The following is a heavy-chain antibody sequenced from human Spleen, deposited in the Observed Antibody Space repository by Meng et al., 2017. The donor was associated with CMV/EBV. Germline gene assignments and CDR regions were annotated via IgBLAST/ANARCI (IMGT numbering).Heavy chain of an antibody. J-gene: IGHJ6*02. CDR2: ISTYNGNI. CDR3: ARHLQRLDPESYYDNGMDV. Sequence: ASVKVSCKASGYTFTKNYIHRGRQAPGQGLEWMGWISTYNGNINYAQKFQGRVTMTTDTSTNTAYMDLRSLRSDNTAVFYCARHLQRLDPESYYDNGMDVWGQGTTVTVSS. CDR1: GYTFTKNY. D-gene: IGHD6-25*01. V-gene: IGHV1-18*04.